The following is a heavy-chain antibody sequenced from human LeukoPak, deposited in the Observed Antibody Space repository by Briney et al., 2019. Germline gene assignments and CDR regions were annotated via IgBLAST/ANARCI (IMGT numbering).Heavy chain of an antibody. CDR3: ARDFGRYDFWSGYPDGGNWFDP. V-gene: IGHV4-59*01. Sequence: SETLSLTCTVSGGSTSSYYWSWIRQPPGKGLEWIGYIYYSGSTNYNPSLKSRVTISVDTSKNQFSLKLSSVTAADTAVYYCARDFGRYDFWSGYPDGGNWFDPWGQGTLVTVSS. CDR2: IYYSGST. CDR1: GGSTSSYY. D-gene: IGHD3-3*01. J-gene: IGHJ5*02.